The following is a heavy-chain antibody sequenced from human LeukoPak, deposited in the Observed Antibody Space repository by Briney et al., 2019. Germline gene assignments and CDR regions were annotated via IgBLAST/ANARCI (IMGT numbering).Heavy chain of an antibody. CDR2: INPSGGSK. V-gene: IGHV1-46*01. D-gene: IGHD2-21*02. J-gene: IGHJ2*01. CDR3: AKSRCGGDCHSGQNWYFDL. Sequence: AASVKVPCKASGYTFTSYYMHWVRQAPGQGLEWMGIINPSGGSKSYAQKFQGRVTMTRDMSTSTVYMELSSLRSENTAVYYCAKSRCGGDCHSGQNWYFDLWGRGTLVTVSS. CDR1: GYTFTSYY.